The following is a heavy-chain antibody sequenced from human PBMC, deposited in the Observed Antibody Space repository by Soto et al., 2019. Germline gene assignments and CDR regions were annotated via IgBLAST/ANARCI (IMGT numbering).Heavy chain of an antibody. J-gene: IGHJ5*02. D-gene: IGHD2-2*01. CDR1: GGSISSAGYH. CDR3: ARYCRSTTGHTSLGNWYDP. Sequence: SETLSLTCTVSGGSISSAGYHWSWIRQEPGKGLEWIGYIYYSGGTYYNPSLKSRVTISADTSKNQFSLQLSSVTAADTAVYYCARYCRSTTGHTSLGNWYDPWGQGTLVTVSS. CDR2: IYYSGGT. V-gene: IGHV4-31*03.